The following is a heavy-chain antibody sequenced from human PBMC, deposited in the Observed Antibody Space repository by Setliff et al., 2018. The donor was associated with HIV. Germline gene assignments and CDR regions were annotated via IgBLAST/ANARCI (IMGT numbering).Heavy chain of an antibody. J-gene: IGHJ4*02. Sequence: PSETLSLTCAVSGYSISSGYYWGWIRQPPGRGLEWIGSIYNTGSTYYNPSLKSRVTISVDTSKNQFSLKLSSVTAADTAVYYCARLDSSGYYVDYWGQGTLVTSPQ. D-gene: IGHD3-22*01. CDR2: IYNTGST. CDR3: ARLDSSGYYVDY. CDR1: GYSISSGYY. V-gene: IGHV4-38-2*01.